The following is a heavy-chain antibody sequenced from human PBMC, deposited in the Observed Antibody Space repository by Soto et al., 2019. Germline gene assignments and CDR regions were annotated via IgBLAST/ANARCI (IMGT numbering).Heavy chain of an antibody. CDR1: GFRFSIYW. J-gene: IGHJ6*02. D-gene: IGHD3-22*01. CDR3: VREGPYDQSGFYQSYYYGLDV. Sequence: RGALRVSCAYSGFRFSIYWMHWVRQAPGKGLVLVSVINGDGSGTAYADSVRGRFTISIDNSKSMLYLQMNSLRAEDTAVYYCVREGPYDQSGFYQSYYYGLDVWGQGTTVTVSS. V-gene: IGHV3-74*01. CDR2: INGDGSGT.